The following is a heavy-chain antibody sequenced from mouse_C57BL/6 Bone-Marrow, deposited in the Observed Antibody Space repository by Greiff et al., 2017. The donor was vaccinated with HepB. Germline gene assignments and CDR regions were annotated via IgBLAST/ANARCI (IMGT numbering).Heavy chain of an antibody. CDR2: IYWDDDK. CDR1: GFSLSTSGMG. J-gene: IGHJ3*01. D-gene: IGHD4-1*01. CDR3: ARRDWDWFAY. V-gene: IGHV8-12*01. Sequence: QVTLKESGPGILQSSQTLSLTCSFSGFSLSTSGMGVSWIRQPSGKGLEWLAHIYWDDDKRYNPSLKSRLTISKDTSRNQVFLKITSVDTADTATYYCARRDWDWFAYWGQGTLVTVSA.